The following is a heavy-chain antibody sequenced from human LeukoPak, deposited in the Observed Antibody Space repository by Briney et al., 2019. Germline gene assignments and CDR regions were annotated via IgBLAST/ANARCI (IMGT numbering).Heavy chain of an antibody. J-gene: IGHJ4*02. D-gene: IGHD2-2*01. V-gene: IGHV3-23*01. CDR3: AKSSPISGSSTSATRWVDY. CDR2: ISGSGGST. CDR1: GFTFSSYA. Sequence: PGGSLGLSCAASGFTFSSYAMSWVRQAPGKGLEWVSAISGSGGSTYYADSVKGRFTISRDNSKNTLYLQMNSLRAEDTAVYYCAKSSPISGSSTSATRWVDYWGQGTLVTVSS.